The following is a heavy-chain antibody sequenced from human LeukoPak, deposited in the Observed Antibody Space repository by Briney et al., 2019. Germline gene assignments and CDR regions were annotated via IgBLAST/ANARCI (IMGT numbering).Heavy chain of an antibody. D-gene: IGHD2-15*01. V-gene: IGHV3-48*03. CDR1: GFTFSSYE. Sequence: SGGSLRLSCAASGFTFSSYEMNWVRQAPGKGLEWVSYISSSGSTIYYADSVKGRFTISRDNAKNSLYLQMNSLRAEDMAVYYCAGVGGMVGGAFDIWGQGTMVTVSS. CDR3: AGVGGMVGGAFDI. J-gene: IGHJ3*02. CDR2: ISSSGSTI.